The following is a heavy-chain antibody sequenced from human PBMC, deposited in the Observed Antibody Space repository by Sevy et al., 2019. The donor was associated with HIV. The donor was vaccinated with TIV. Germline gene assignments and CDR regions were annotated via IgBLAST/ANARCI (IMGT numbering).Heavy chain of an antibody. J-gene: IGHJ4*02. CDR3: AREVGGFNWRPYYFDS. CDR1: GFRFTDYW. D-gene: IGHD3-16*01. Sequence: GGSLRLSCAASGFRFTDYWMSWVRQTPGKGLEWVATIKQDESEKYYVDSVKGRFVISRDNGKTSVSLQMNALRVEDTALYYCAREVGGFNWRPYYFDSWGQGTLVTVSS. V-gene: IGHV3-7*01. CDR2: IKQDESEK.